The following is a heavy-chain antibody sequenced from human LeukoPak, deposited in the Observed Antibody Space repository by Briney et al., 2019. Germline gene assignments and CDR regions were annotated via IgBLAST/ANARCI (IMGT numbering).Heavy chain of an antibody. Sequence: GGSLRLSCAASGFTFSSYTMTWVRQAPGKGLEWVSVISGTGVTTYYADSVKGLFTISRDNSKNTLYLQMNSLRAEDTAVYYCAKRGGSGSSRRGFDPWGQGTLVTVSS. CDR3: AKRGGSGSSRRGFDP. D-gene: IGHD3-10*01. V-gene: IGHV3-23*01. CDR2: ISGTGVTT. CDR1: GFTFSSYT. J-gene: IGHJ5*02.